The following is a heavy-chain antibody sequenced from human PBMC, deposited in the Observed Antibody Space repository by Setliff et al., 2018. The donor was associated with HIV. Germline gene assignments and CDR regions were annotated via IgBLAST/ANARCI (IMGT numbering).Heavy chain of an antibody. D-gene: IGHD1-1*01. V-gene: IGHV1-69*13. J-gene: IGHJ4*02. CDR3: TRDRNLNREPYYFDY. CDR1: GGTFSGYA. CDR2: IIPIFGSP. Sequence: SVKVSCKASGGTFSGYAFSWVRQAPGQGLDWMGGIIPIFGSPTYAQRFQGRLAITADESTSTAYMELSSLRSEDTAVYYCTRDRNLNREPYYFDYWGQGTLVTVSS.